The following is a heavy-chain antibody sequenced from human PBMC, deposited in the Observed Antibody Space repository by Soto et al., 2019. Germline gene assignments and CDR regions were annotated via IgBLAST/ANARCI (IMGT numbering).Heavy chain of an antibody. Sequence: SETLSLTCTVSGGSISSSSYYWGWIRQPPGKGLEWIGSIYYSGSTYYNPSLKSRVTISVDTSKNQFFLKLSSVTAADTAVYYCASVRRGGYDSLRYYYGMDVWGQGTTVTVS. CDR2: IYYSGST. CDR1: GGSISSSSYY. D-gene: IGHD5-12*01. CDR3: ASVRRGGYDSLRYYYGMDV. J-gene: IGHJ6*02. V-gene: IGHV4-39*01.